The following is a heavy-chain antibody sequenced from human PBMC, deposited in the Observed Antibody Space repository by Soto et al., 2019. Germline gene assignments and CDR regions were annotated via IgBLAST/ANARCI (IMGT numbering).Heavy chain of an antibody. CDR2: FDPEDGET. Sequence: GASVKVSCKVSGYTLNELSMHWARQAPGKGLEWMGGFDPEDGETIYAQKFQGRVTMTEDTSTDTAYMELSSLRSEDTAVYYCATVYYDSSGYYWFDPWGQGTLVNVSS. CDR3: ATVYYDSSGYYWFDP. V-gene: IGHV1-24*01. D-gene: IGHD3-22*01. CDR1: GYTLNELS. J-gene: IGHJ5*02.